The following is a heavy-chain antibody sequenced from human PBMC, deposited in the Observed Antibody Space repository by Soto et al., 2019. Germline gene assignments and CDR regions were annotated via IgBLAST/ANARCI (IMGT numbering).Heavy chain of an antibody. CDR3: AREHSWDYGDQISAEYCQH. D-gene: IGHD4-17*01. J-gene: IGHJ1*01. CDR2: IWYDGSNK. V-gene: IGHV3-33*01. Sequence: QVQLVESGGGVVQPGRSLRLSCAASGFTFSSYGMHWVRQAPGKGLEWVAGIWYDGSNKYYADSVKGRFTISRDNSKNTLYLQMTSLRAEDKAVYYCAREHSWDYGDQISAEYCQHWGQGTLVTLCS. CDR1: GFTFSSYG.